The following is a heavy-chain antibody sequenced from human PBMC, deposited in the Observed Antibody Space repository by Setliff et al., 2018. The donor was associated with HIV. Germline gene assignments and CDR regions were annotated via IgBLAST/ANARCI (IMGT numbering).Heavy chain of an antibody. D-gene: IGHD3-22*01. CDR2: ISSSSSYI. CDR1: GFTFSSYS. V-gene: IGHV3-21*01. J-gene: IGHJ4*02. CDR3: AREDYYYDSSGYSFLDY. Sequence: GGSLRLSCAASGFTFSSYSMNWVRQAPGKGLEWVSSISSSSSYIYYADSVKGRFTISRDNAKNSLYLQMNSLRAEDTAVYYCAREDYYYDSSGYSFLDYWGQGTLVTVSS.